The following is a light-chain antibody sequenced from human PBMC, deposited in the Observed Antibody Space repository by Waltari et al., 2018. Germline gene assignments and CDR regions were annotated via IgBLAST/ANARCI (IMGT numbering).Light chain of an antibody. CDR3: QTWGTGIVV. J-gene: IGLJ2*01. CDR1: SGHSSFV. V-gene: IGLV4-69*01. CDR2: FNTDGGH. Sequence: QLVLTQPPSASASLGASVKLTCTLSSGHSSFVIAWHQQQPGKGPRYLMTFNTDGGHTKGDGIPDRFSGATSGAERYLTIASLQSEDEADYFCQTWGTGIVVFGGGTKLTVL.